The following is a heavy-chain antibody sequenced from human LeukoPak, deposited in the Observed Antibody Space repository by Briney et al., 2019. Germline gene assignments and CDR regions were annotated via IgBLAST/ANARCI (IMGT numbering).Heavy chain of an antibody. CDR3: ARSPGFYYGSGSRNWFDP. J-gene: IGHJ5*02. CDR2: MNPNSGNT. V-gene: IGHV1-8*03. D-gene: IGHD3-10*01. Sequence: ASVKVSCKASGYTFTSYDINWVRQATGQGLEWMGWMNPNSGNTGYAQKFQGRVTITRNTSISTAYMELSSLRSEDTAVYYCARSPGFYYGSGSRNWFDPWGQGTLVTVSS. CDR1: GYTFTSYD.